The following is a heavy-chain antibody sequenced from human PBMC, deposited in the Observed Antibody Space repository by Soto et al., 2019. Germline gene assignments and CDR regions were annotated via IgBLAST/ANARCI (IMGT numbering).Heavy chain of an antibody. CDR3: ARDKGASRGVISYYFDY. V-gene: IGHV3-30*14. CDR2: ISYDGRNK. Sequence: QVQLVESGGGVVQPGRSLRLSCAASGFTFSSYAMHWVRQAPGKGLEWVAVISYDGRNKYYADSVKGRFTISRDNTKNTLYLQMNSLRAEDTAVYYCARDKGASRGVISYYFDYWGQGTLVTVSS. D-gene: IGHD3-10*01. CDR1: GFTFSSYA. J-gene: IGHJ4*02.